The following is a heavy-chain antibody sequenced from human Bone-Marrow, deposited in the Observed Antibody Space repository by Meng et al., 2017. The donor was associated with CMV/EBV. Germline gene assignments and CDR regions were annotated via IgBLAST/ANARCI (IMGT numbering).Heavy chain of an antibody. D-gene: IGHD2-8*01. J-gene: IGHJ4*02. CDR2: INPNSGGT. Sequence: ASVKVSCKASGYTFTGYYMHWVRQAPGQGLEWMGWINPNSGGTNYAQKFQGRVTMTRDTSISTDYMELSGLRSEDTAVYYCARDENYCTNAICPPADYWGQGTLVTVSS. CDR1: GYTFTGYY. CDR3: ARDENYCTNAICPPADY. V-gene: IGHV1-2*02.